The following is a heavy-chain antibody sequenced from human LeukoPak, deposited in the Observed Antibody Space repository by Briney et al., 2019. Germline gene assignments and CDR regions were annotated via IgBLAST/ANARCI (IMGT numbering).Heavy chain of an antibody. CDR3: ARDLGWELQTSPLFDY. J-gene: IGHJ4*02. CDR1: GFTVSSNY. Sequence: GGSLRLSCAASGFTVSSNYMSWVRQAPGKGLEWVANIKQDGSEKYYVDSVKGRFTISRDNAKNSLYLQMNSLRAEDTAVYYCARDLGWELQTSPLFDYWGQGTLVTVSS. D-gene: IGHD1-26*01. V-gene: IGHV3-7*03. CDR2: IKQDGSEK.